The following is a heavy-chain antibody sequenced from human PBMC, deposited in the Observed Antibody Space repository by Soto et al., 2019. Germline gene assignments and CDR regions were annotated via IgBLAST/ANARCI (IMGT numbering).Heavy chain of an antibody. Sequence: GGSLRLSCAASGFTFSDYYMSWIRQAPGKGLEWVSYISSSGSTIYYADSVKGRFTTSRDNAKNSLYLQMNSLRAEDTAVYYCATYYDFWSGYSIWDYWGQGTLVTVSS. CDR2: ISSSGSTI. J-gene: IGHJ4*02. CDR3: ATYYDFWSGYSIWDY. V-gene: IGHV3-11*01. D-gene: IGHD3-3*01. CDR1: GFTFSDYY.